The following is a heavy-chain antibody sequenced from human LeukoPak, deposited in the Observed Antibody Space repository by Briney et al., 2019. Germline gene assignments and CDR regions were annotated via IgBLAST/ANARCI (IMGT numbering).Heavy chain of an antibody. Sequence: GGSLRLSCAASGFTFSNYGMHWVRQAPGKGLEWVAFIRYDGSNRYYADSVKGRFTISRDNSKNTLFLQMTSLRAEDTAVYYCAKTRIGYTYLIDNWGQGTLVTVSS. J-gene: IGHJ4*02. CDR1: GFTFSNYG. D-gene: IGHD5-18*01. CDR2: IRYDGSNR. CDR3: AKTRIGYTYLIDN. V-gene: IGHV3-30*02.